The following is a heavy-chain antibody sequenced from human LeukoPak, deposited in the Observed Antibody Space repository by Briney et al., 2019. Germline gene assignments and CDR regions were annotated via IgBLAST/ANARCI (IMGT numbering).Heavy chain of an antibody. CDR3: ARGRSFTMVRGEGWFDP. Sequence: SSETLSLTCAVYGGSFSGYYWSWIRQPPGKGLEWIGEINHSGSTNYNPSLKSRVTISVDTSKNQFSLKLSSVTAADTAVYYCARGRSFTMVRGEGWFDPWGQGTLVTVSS. V-gene: IGHV4-34*01. D-gene: IGHD3-10*01. J-gene: IGHJ5*02. CDR2: INHSGST. CDR1: GGSFSGYY.